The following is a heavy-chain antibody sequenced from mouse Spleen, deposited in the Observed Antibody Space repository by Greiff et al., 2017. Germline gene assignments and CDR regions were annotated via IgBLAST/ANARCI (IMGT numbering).Heavy chain of an antibody. CDR1: GFSLTSYG. CDR2: IWSGGST. Sequence: VQRVESGPGLVQPSQSLSITCTVSGFSLTSYGVHWVRQSPGKGLEWLGVIWSGGSTDYNAAFISRLSISKDNSKSQVFFKMNSLQADDTAIYYCARKPYGNYVDAMDYWGQGTSVTVSS. D-gene: IGHD2-1*01. J-gene: IGHJ4*01. CDR3: ARKPYGNYVDAMDY. V-gene: IGHV2-2*01.